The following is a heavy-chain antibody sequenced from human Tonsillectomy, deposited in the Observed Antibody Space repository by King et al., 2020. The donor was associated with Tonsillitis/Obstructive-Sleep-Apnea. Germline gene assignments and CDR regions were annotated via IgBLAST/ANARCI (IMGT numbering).Heavy chain of an antibody. Sequence: VQLQQWGAGLLKPSETLSLTCAVNGGSFSGYYWSWIRQPPGKGLEWIGEINHSGSTNYNPSLKSRVTISVDTSKNQFSLKLSSVTAADTAVYYCARSYLSSPLYNWFDPWGQGTLVTVSS. CDR3: ARSYLSSPLYNWFDP. D-gene: IGHD6-6*01. V-gene: IGHV4-34*01. CDR1: GGSFSGYY. J-gene: IGHJ5*02. CDR2: INHSGST.